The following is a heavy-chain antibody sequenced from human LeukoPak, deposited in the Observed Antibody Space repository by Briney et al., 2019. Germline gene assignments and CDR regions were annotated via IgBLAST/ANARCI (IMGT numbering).Heavy chain of an antibody. Sequence: PSETLSLTCAVYGGSFSGYYWSWIRQPPGKGLEWIGEINHSGSTNYNSSLKSRVTISVDTSKNQFSLKLSSVTAADTAVYYCARRSMVREITPANWFDPWGQGTLVTVSS. V-gene: IGHV4-34*01. J-gene: IGHJ5*02. CDR3: ARRSMVREITPANWFDP. D-gene: IGHD3-10*01. CDR1: GGSFSGYY. CDR2: INHSGST.